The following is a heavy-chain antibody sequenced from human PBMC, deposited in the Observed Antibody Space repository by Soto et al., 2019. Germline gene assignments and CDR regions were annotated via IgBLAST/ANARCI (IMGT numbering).Heavy chain of an antibody. Sequence: QVQLVESGGGVVQPGRSLRLSCAASGFTFSSYAMHWVLQAPGKGLEWVAVISYDGSTKYYADSVKGRFTISRDNSKYTLYLQMNSMRAEDTAVYYCARGTISSSWYYFDYWGKGTLVTVSS. D-gene: IGHD6-13*01. CDR3: ARGTISSSWYYFDY. CDR2: ISYDGSTK. V-gene: IGHV3-30-3*01. J-gene: IGHJ4*02. CDR1: GFTFSSYA.